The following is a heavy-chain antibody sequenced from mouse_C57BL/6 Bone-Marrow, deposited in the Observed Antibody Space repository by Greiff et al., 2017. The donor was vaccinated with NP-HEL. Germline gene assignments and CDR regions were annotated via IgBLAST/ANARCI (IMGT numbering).Heavy chain of an antibody. CDR3: ASYGYDVSYAMDY. D-gene: IGHD2-2*01. V-gene: IGHV5-6*01. CDR1: GFTFSSYG. CDR2: ISSGGSYT. J-gene: IGHJ4*01. Sequence: EVNVVESGGDLVKPGGSLKLSCAASGFTFSSYGMSWVRQTPDKRLEWVATISSGGSYTYYPDSVKGRFTISRDNAKNTLYLQMSSLKSEDTAMYYCASYGYDVSYAMDYWGQGTSVTVSS.